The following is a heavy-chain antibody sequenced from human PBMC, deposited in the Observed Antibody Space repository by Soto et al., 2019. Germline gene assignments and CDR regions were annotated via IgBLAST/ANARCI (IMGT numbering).Heavy chain of an antibody. CDR3: AREDYYVDGYHVLGAFDI. V-gene: IGHV3-30*04. D-gene: IGHD3-10*02. CDR2: MSSDGALV. J-gene: IGHJ3*02. CDR1: GFTFSGFA. Sequence: QVQLVESGGGVVQPGTSLRLSCAASGFTFSGFAMHWIRQAPGQGLEWVAVMSSDGALVFYANSMKGRFTISRDNSKNTLYLHMDSLTSEDTAVYFCAREDYYVDGYHVLGAFDIWGRGTMVTVSS.